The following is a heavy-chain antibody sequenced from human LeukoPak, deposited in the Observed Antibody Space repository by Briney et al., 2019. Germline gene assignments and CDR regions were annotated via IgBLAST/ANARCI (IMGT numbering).Heavy chain of an antibody. CDR2: IIPIFGTA. CDR1: GGTLSSYA. V-gene: IGHV1-69*05. Sequence: ASVKVSCKASGGTLSSYAISWVRQAPGQGLEWMGRIIPIFGTANYAQKFQGRVTITTDESTSTAYMELSSLRSEDTAVYYCARGVAPTGGSDYWGQGTLVTVSS. CDR3: ARGVAPTGGSDY. D-gene: IGHD3-10*01. J-gene: IGHJ4*02.